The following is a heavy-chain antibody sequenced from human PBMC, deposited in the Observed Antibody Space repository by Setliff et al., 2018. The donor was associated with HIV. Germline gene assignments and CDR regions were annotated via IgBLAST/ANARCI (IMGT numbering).Heavy chain of an antibody. D-gene: IGHD3-9*01. V-gene: IGHV1-2*02. Sequence: ASVKVSCKASGYTFTGYYMHWVRQAPGQGLEWMGWINPNSGGTNYAQKFQGRVTMTRDTSISTAYMELTRLRYDDTAVYYCARALFLRFFDWFPSDHLDYWGQGTLVTVSS. CDR1: GYTFTGYY. J-gene: IGHJ4*02. CDR2: INPNSGGT. CDR3: ARALFLRFFDWFPSDHLDY.